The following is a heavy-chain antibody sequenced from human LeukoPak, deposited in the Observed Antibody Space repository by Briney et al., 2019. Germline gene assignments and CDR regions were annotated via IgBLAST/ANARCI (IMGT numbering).Heavy chain of an antibody. CDR2: IIPIFGTA. Sequence: SVKVSCKASGGTFSSYAISWVRQAPGQGLEWMGGIIPIFGTANYAQKFQGRVTITANESTSTAYMELSSLRSEDTAVYYCARAPSEWLRVDNWFDPWGQGTLVTVSS. CDR1: GGTFSSYA. CDR3: ARAPSEWLRVDNWFDP. D-gene: IGHD5-12*01. V-gene: IGHV1-69*13. J-gene: IGHJ5*02.